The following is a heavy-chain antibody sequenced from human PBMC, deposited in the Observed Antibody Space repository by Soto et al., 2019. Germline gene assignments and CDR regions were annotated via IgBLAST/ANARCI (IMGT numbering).Heavy chain of an antibody. V-gene: IGHV3-33*01. J-gene: IGHJ4*02. CDR3: ARDSSDTAMVLDY. CDR2: IWYDGSNK. CDR1: GFTFSSYG. D-gene: IGHD5-18*01. Sequence: QVQLVESGGGVVQPGRSLRLSCAASGFTFSSYGMHWVRQAPGKGLEWVAVIWYDGSNKYYADSVKGRFTISRDNSKNPLYLQMNSLRAEDTAVYYCARDSSDTAMVLDYWGQGTLVTVSS.